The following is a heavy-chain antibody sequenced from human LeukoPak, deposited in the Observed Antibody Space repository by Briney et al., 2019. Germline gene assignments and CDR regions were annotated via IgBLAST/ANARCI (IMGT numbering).Heavy chain of an antibody. CDR1: GFTFSDYY. V-gene: IGHV3-11*06. D-gene: IGHD3-10*01. Sequence: GGSLRLSCAAFGFTFSDYYMSWIRQAPGKGLEWVSYISSSSSYTNYADSVKGRFTISRDNAKNSLYLQMNSLRAEDTAVYYCAREGWFGESNDYYYSMDVWGKGTTVTVSS. CDR2: ISSSSSYT. CDR3: AREGWFGESNDYYYSMDV. J-gene: IGHJ6*04.